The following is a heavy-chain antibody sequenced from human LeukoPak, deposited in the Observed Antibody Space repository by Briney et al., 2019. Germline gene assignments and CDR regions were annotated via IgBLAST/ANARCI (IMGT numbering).Heavy chain of an antibody. D-gene: IGHD3-10*01. Sequence: GGSPRLSCAASGFTFSSYSMNWVRQAPGKGLEWVSYISSSSSTIYYADSVKGRFTISRDNAKNSLYLQMNSLRAEDTAVYYCASLYGSGSYYNGVHYYGMDVWGQGTTVTVSS. CDR3: ASLYGSGSYYNGVHYYGMDV. V-gene: IGHV3-48*01. J-gene: IGHJ6*02. CDR1: GFTFSSYS. CDR2: ISSSSSTI.